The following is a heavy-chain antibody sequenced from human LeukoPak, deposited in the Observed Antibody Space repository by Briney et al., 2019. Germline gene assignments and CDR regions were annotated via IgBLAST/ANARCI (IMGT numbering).Heavy chain of an antibody. CDR1: GFTFSSYA. V-gene: IGHV3-23*01. D-gene: IGHD3-3*01. Sequence: GGSLRLSCAASGFTFSSYAMSWVRQAPGKGLEWVSAISGSGGGTYYADSVKGRFTISRDNSKNTLYLQMNSLRAEDTAVYYCAKVGCYDFWSGYSEEDYWGQGTLVTVSS. CDR3: AKVGCYDFWSGYSEEDY. J-gene: IGHJ4*02. CDR2: ISGSGGGT.